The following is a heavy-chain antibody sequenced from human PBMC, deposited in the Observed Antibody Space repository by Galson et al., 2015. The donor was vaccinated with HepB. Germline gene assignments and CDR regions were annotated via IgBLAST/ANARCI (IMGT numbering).Heavy chain of an antibody. Sequence: SLRLSCAASGFTFNGYAVHWVRQAPGKGLEWVAVISYDGSNKYYADSVKGRFTISRDNSKNTLYLQMNSLRAEDTAVYYCARDGRVLYYDALDIWGQGTMVTVSS. D-gene: IGHD2-2*02. CDR3: ARDGRVLYYDALDI. J-gene: IGHJ3*02. V-gene: IGHV3-30*04. CDR1: GFTFNGYA. CDR2: ISYDGSNK.